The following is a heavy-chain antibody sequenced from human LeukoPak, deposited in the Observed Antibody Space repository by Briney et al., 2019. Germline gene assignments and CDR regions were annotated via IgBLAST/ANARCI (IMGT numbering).Heavy chain of an antibody. J-gene: IGHJ5*02. CDR3: ARDVLKGYYDFWSGYYKDNWFDP. CDR1: GYTFTSYG. V-gene: IGHV1-18*01. D-gene: IGHD3-3*01. Sequence: ASVKVSCKASGYTFTSYGISWVQQAPGQGLEWMGWISAYNGNTNYAQKLQGRVTMTTDTSTSTTYMELRSLRSDDTAVYYCARDVLKGYYDFWSGYYKDNWFDPWGQGTLVTVSS. CDR2: ISAYNGNT.